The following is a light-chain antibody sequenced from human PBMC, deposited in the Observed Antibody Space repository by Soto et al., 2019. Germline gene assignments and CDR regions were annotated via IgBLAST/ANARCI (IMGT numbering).Light chain of an antibody. CDR2: KDS. Sequence: SYELTQPPSVSVSPGQTARITCSGDALPKQYAYWYQQKPGQAPVLVIYKDSARPSGIPGRFSGSSSGTTVTLTISGVQAEDEADYYCQSADSSSTSVVFGGGTKLTVL. CDR1: ALPKQY. CDR3: QSADSSSTSVV. J-gene: IGLJ2*01. V-gene: IGLV3-25*03.